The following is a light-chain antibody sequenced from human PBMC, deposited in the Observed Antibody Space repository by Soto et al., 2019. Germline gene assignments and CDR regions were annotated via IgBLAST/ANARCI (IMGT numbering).Light chain of an antibody. CDR3: ATWDDSLSGSYV. J-gene: IGLJ1*01. V-gene: IGLV1-47*02. CDR2: SDN. CDR1: TSNVGSNY. Sequence: QPVLTQAPSASGTAGQRVTISCSGSTSNVGSNYVSWYQHLPGTAPKVLIYSDNQRPSGVPDRFSGSKSGTSASLAISGLRSEDEADYYCATWDDSLSGSYVFGTGTKLTVL.